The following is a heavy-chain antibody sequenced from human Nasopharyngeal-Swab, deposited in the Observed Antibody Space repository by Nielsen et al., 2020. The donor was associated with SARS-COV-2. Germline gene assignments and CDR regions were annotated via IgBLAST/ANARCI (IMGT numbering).Heavy chain of an antibody. CDR2: IHTSDSDS. J-gene: IGHJ5*02. D-gene: IGHD6-6*01. CDR3: VRRDSRSSGVDL. V-gene: IGHV5-51*01. Sequence: GESLKISCQGSGYSFSTSWIGWVRQMPGKGPEWMGIIHTSDSDSSYSPSFEGHVAISADRSTSTTYLQWSSLKASDSAIYYCVRRDSRSSGVDLWGQGTRVTVSS. CDR1: GYSFSTSW.